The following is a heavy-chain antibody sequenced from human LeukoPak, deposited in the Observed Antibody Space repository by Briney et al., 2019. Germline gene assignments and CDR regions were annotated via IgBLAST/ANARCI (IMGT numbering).Heavy chain of an antibody. J-gene: IGHJ6*02. CDR2: IIPILGIA. Sequence: GASVKVSCKASGYTFTSYAISWVRQAPGQGLEWMGRIIPILGIANYAQKFQGRVTITADKSTSTAYMELSSLRSEDTAVYYCASLDTAMGDYYYGMDVWGQGTTVTVSS. D-gene: IGHD5-18*01. CDR3: ASLDTAMGDYYYGMDV. CDR1: GYTFTSYA. V-gene: IGHV1-69*04.